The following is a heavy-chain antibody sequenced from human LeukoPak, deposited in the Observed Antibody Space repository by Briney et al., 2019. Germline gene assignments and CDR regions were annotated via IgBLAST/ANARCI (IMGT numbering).Heavy chain of an antibody. CDR2: IYYSGST. CDR1: GGSFSGYY. D-gene: IGHD2-2*01. CDR3: ARRGDCSSTSCYSFDY. Sequence: PSETLSLTCAVYGGSFSGYYWSWIRQPPGKGLEWIGTIYYSGSTYYNPSLKSRVTISVDTSKNQFSLKLSSVTAADTAVYYCARRGDCSSTSCYSFDYWGQGTLVTVSS. V-gene: IGHV4-34*01. J-gene: IGHJ4*02.